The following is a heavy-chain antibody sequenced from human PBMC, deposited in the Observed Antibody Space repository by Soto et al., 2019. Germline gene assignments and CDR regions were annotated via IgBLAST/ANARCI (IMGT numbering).Heavy chain of an antibody. V-gene: IGHV3-30*18. CDR2: ISYDGSNK. D-gene: IGHD2-2*01. CDR1: GFTFSSYG. CDR3: AKAGYQLLWCFQH. J-gene: IGHJ1*01. Sequence: QVQLVESGGGVVQPGRSLRLSCAASGFTFSSYGMHWVRQAPGKGLEWVAVISYDGSNKYYVDSVKGRFTISRDNSKNSLYLRMNSVRAEDTAVYYCAKAGYQLLWCFQHWGQGTLVTVSS.